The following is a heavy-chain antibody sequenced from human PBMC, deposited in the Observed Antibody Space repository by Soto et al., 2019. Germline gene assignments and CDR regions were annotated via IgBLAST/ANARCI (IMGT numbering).Heavy chain of an antibody. D-gene: IGHD4-17*01. CDR1: GGTVSSYA. CDR2: IIPIFGTA. V-gene: IGHV1-69*13. Sequence: GASVKVYCKASGGTVSSYAISWVRQAPGQGLEWMGGIIPIFGTANYAQKFQGRVTITADESTSPAYVELSSLSSADTAVYCCARDYADSGRDAFDIWGQVPLVSVS. J-gene: IGHJ3*02. CDR3: ARDYADSGRDAFDI.